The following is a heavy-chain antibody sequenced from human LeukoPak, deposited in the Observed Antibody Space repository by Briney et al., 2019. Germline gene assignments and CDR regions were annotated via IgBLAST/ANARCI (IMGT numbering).Heavy chain of an antibody. D-gene: IGHD4-17*01. CDR3: ARHLSAVTISWFDP. CDR1: GGSISSNNYY. CDR2: IYYGGYT. J-gene: IGHJ5*02. V-gene: IGHV4-39*01. Sequence: SETLSLTCTVSGGSISSNNYYWGWIRQPPGKGLEWIGSIYYGGYTYYNPSLKSRVTISVDTSKNQFSLKLSSVTAADTAVYYCARHLSAVTISWFDPWGQGTLVTVSS.